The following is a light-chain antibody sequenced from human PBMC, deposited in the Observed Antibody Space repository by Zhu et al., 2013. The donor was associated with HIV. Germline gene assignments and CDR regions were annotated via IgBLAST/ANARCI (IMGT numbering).Light chain of an antibody. J-gene: IGKJ1*01. CDR1: RSISTS. V-gene: IGKV3-11*01. CDR3: QQRSEWWT. Sequence: EVVLTQSPATLSLSPGERATLFCRASRSISTSVAWYQQRPGHAPRLLIYEASNRATGIPARFSGSGSGTDFTLTISSLEPEDFATYYCQQRSEWWTFGQGTKMDI. CDR2: EAS.